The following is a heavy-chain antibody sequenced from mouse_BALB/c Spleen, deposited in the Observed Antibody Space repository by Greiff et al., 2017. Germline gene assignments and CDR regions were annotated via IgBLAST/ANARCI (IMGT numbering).Heavy chain of an antibody. V-gene: IGHV2-6-7*01. J-gene: IGHJ4*01. CDR1: GFSLTGYG. Sequence: QVLLKESGPGLVAPSQSLSITCTVSGFSLTGYGVHWVRQPPGKGLEWLGMLWGDGSTNYNSALKSRLSISKDNSKSQVFLKMNSLQTDDPATYYRARYTGVGGNYAMDYWGQGTSVTVSS. D-gene: IGHD1-1*01. CDR3: ARYTGVGGNYAMDY. CDR2: LWGDGST.